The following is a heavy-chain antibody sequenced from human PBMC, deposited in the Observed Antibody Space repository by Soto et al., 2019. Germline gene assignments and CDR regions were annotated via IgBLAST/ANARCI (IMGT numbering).Heavy chain of an antibody. J-gene: IGHJ6*02. V-gene: IGHV4-59*01. CDR1: GGSMSSSY. D-gene: IGHD2-2*01. CDR3: PRQGCSSTRCYPTYYSDGMDG. CDR2: IYYSGST. Sequence: PSETLSLTCTASGGSMSSSYWTWIRQPPGKGVEWIGYIYYSGSTNYNPSLKSRVTISVDTSKNQFSLKLSSVTARDTAVYYGPRQGCSSTRCYPTYYSDGMDGWCQGTTVTVSS.